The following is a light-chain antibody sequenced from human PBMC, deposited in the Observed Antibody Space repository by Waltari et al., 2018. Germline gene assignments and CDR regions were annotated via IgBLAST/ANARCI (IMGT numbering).Light chain of an antibody. CDR1: SSNIGAGYD. Sequence: QSVMTQPPSVSGAPGQRVTISCTGSSSNIGAGYDVHWYQHLPGTAPKLLIYGNTNRPSGVPDRFSGSKSGTSASVAITGLQAVDEADYYCQSYDSSLSASGGVFGGGTKLTVL. V-gene: IGLV1-40*01. CDR3: QSYDSSLSASGGV. CDR2: GNT. J-gene: IGLJ2*01.